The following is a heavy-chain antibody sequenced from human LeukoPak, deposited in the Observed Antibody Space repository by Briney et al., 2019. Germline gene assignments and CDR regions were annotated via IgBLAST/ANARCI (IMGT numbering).Heavy chain of an antibody. Sequence: AGGSLRLSCAASGFTFSSYSLNWVRQAPGKGLEWVASINHNGNVNYYVDSVKGRFTISRDSAKNSLYLQMSNLRAEDTAVYFCARGGGLDVWGQGATVTVSS. V-gene: IGHV3-7*03. CDR1: GFTFSSYS. J-gene: IGHJ6*02. CDR2: INHNGNVN. D-gene: IGHD3-16*01. CDR3: ARGGGLDV.